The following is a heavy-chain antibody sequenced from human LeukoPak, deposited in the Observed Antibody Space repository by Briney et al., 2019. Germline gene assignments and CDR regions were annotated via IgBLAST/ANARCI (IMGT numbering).Heavy chain of an antibody. Sequence: SETLSLTCTVASGSIGSSCWSWIRQRGGQGLEWIGRISAGGSTTYTPSLKSRVTMSADTSKNQFSLSLSSVTAADTAVYFSARGGDISGYSVTNWYFDLWGRGTLVTVSS. J-gene: IGHJ2*01. D-gene: IGHD3-22*01. CDR1: SGSIGSSC. CDR3: ARGGDISGYSVTNWYFDL. V-gene: IGHV4-4*07. CDR2: ISAGGST.